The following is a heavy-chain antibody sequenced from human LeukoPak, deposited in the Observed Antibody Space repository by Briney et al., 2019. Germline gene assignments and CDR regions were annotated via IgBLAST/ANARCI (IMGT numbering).Heavy chain of an antibody. J-gene: IGHJ4*02. D-gene: IGHD2-2*01. CDR3: ATGGRIVVVPFDY. V-gene: IGHV1-24*01. CDR2: FDPEDGET. Sequence: ASVKVSCKVSGYTLTDLSMHWVRQAPGKGLEWMGGFDPEDGETIYSQKFQGRVTMTEDTSTDTAYMELSSLRSEDAAVYCCATGGRIVVVPFDYWGQGTPVTVSS. CDR1: GYTLTDLS.